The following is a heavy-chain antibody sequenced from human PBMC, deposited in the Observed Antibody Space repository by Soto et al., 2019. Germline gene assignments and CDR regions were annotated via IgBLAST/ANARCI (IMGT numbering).Heavy chain of an antibody. CDR2: INPSGGST. V-gene: IGHV1-46*01. CDR3: ARTATTHGPYYYGMDV. CDR1: GYTFTSYY. Sequence: ASVKVSCTASGYTFTSYYMHWVRQAPGQGLEWMGIINPSGGSTSYAQKFQGRVTMTRDTSTSTVYMELSSLRSEDTAVYYCARTATTHGPYYYGMDVWGQGTTVTVSS. D-gene: IGHD2-8*01. J-gene: IGHJ6*02.